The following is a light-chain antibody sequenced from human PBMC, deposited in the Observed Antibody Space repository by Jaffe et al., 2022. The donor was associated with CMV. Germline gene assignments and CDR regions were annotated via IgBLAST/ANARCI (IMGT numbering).Light chain of an antibody. CDR3: QQGYSTPFT. CDR2: AAS. J-gene: IGKJ3*01. Sequence: DIQMTQSPSSLSASVGDRVTITCRASQIISTYLNWYQQKPGKAPKLLIYAASSLQSGVPSRFSGSGSGTDFTLTISSLQPGDFATYYCQQGYSTPFTFGPGTKVDIK. V-gene: IGKV1-39*01. CDR1: QIISTY.